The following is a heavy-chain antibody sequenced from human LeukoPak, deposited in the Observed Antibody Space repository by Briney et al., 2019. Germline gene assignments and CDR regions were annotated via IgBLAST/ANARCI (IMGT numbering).Heavy chain of an antibody. V-gene: IGHV3-11*01. D-gene: IGHD3-22*01. Sequence: GGSLRLSCAASGFTFSDYYMSWIRQAPGKGLEWVSYISGSGSTIYYADSVKGRFTISRDNAKNSLYLQMNSLRAEDTAVYYCARDRAEYYYDSSGYYDYWGQGTLVTVSS. CDR1: GFTFSDYY. CDR3: ARDRAEYYYDSSGYYDY. CDR2: ISGSGSTI. J-gene: IGHJ4*02.